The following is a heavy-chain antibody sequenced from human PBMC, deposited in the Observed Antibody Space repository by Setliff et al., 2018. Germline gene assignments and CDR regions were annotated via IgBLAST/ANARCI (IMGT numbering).Heavy chain of an antibody. V-gene: IGHV4-31*03. CDR2: IYYSGSTS. J-gene: IGHJ6*03. Sequence: SETLSLTCTVSGGSISSGTYYWSWIRQHPGKGLEWIGYIYYSGSTSYYNPSLKSRVTISVDTSKNQFSLKLSSVTAADTAVYYCSTLYYYYYMDVWGKGTTVTVSS. CDR3: STLYYYYYMDV. CDR1: GGSISSGTYY.